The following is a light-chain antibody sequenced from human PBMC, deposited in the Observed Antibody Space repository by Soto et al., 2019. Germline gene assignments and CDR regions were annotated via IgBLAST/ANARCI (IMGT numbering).Light chain of an antibody. J-gene: IGKJ4*01. CDR2: DAS. V-gene: IGKV3-15*01. CDR1: QNVYNN. CDR3: QQCRNWPLT. Sequence: EILMTQSPATLSVYPGEGATLSCKASQNVYNNLAWYQQRPGQPPRLLIYDASTRATGISARFSGSGYGTEFTLTISSLQSEDFAVYFCQQCRNWPLTFGGGTKVDIK.